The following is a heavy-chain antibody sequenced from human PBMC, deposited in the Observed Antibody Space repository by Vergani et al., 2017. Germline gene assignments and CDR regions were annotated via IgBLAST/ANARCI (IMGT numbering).Heavy chain of an antibody. D-gene: IGHD4-11*01. Sequence: EVQLVQSGAEVKKPGATMKISCKVSGYTFTDHYMHWVKQAPGKGLEWMGLVDPEDGETIYAEKFKGRVTIAADTSTDTAHLELSSLRSEDTAVYYCATPQTVTTRCMDVWRQGTTVIVSS. CDR2: VDPEDGET. J-gene: IGHJ6*02. V-gene: IGHV1-69-2*01. CDR1: GYTFTDHY. CDR3: ATPQTVTTRCMDV.